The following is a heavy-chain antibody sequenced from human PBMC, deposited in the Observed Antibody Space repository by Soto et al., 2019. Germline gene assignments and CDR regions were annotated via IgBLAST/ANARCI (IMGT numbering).Heavy chain of an antibody. Sequence: ASVKVSCKASGYTFTSYAMHWVRQAPGQRLEWMGWINAGNGNTKYSRKFQGRVTIIRDTSASTAYMELSSLRSEDTAVYYCARDLGGWPDYWGQGTLVTVSS. CDR3: ARDLGGWPDY. V-gene: IGHV1-3*01. D-gene: IGHD2-15*01. J-gene: IGHJ4*02. CDR2: INAGNGNT. CDR1: GYTFTSYA.